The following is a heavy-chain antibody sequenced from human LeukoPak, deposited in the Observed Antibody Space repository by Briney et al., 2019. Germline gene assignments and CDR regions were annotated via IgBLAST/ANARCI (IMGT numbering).Heavy chain of an antibody. D-gene: IGHD2-15*01. Sequence: SETLSLTCTVSSASITSSPYFWGWIRQSPGKGLEWIGSISYSGTTYYNPSLKSRVTISVDTSKNQFSLKLNSVTAADTAVYYCARIPKLGYCSGGSCRNFFDYWGQGTLVTVSS. CDR2: ISYSGTT. J-gene: IGHJ4*02. V-gene: IGHV4-39*01. CDR1: SASITSSPYF. CDR3: ARIPKLGYCSGGSCRNFFDY.